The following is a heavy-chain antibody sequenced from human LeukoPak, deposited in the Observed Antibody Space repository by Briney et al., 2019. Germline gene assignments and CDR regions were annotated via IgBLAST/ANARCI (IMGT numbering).Heavy chain of an antibody. V-gene: IGHV3-23*01. CDR2: ISGSGGST. J-gene: IGHJ4*02. Sequence: GGSLRLSCAASGFSFPTHSFHWVRQSPGKGLEWVSAISGSGGSTYYADSVKGRFTISRDNSKNTLYLQMNSLRAEDTAVYYCATEAGYYYGSGSPFDYWGQGTLVTVSS. D-gene: IGHD3-10*01. CDR3: ATEAGYYYGSGSPFDY. CDR1: GFSFPTHS.